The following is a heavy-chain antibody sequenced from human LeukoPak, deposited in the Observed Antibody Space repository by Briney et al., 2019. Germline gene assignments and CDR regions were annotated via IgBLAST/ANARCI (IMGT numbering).Heavy chain of an antibody. CDR2: IYSGGST. V-gene: IGHV3-66*01. Sequence: GGSLRLSCAASGFTVSSNYMSWVRQAPGKGLEWVSVIYSGGSTYYADSVKGRFTISRDNSKNTLFLQMNSLRAEDTAVYYCAKDPDYDILTGPDYWGQGTLVTVSS. CDR3: AKDPDYDILTGPDY. CDR1: GFTVSSNY. J-gene: IGHJ4*02. D-gene: IGHD3-9*01.